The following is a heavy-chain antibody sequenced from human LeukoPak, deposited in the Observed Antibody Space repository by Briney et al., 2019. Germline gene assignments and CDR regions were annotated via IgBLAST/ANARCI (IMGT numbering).Heavy chain of an antibody. D-gene: IGHD2-2*01. CDR2: ISLKGVFI. J-gene: IGHJ5*02. Sequence: GGSLTLSCAGSGFCINYYDMNWVRQAPPTGLERVSSISLKGVFIYYSDSVRGRFTSSRDNAQYSLYLQMTSLSGEDTAVYYCARADCSSSTCDLGRRCGAPWGQGDLVTVSS. CDR3: ARADCSSSTCDLGRRCGAP. CDR1: GFCINYYD. V-gene: IGHV3-21*03.